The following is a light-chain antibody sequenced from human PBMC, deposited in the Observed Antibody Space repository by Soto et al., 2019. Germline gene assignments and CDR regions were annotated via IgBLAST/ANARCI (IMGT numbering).Light chain of an antibody. CDR2: AAS. V-gene: IGKV1-39*01. CDR3: QQSYSTPFT. J-gene: IGKJ5*01. Sequence: QLTQSPSYISTSVCHRVPITSRASQSISSYLNWYQQKPGKAPKLLIYAASSLQSGVPSRFSGSGSGTDFTLTISSLQPEDFATYYCQQSYSTPFTFGQGTRLEI. CDR1: QSISSY.